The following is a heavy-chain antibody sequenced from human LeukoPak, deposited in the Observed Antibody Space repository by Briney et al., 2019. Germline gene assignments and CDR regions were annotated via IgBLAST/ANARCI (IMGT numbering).Heavy chain of an antibody. CDR3: ARGGTRVYSPSDY. D-gene: IGHD5-18*01. J-gene: IGHJ4*02. CDR1: GFTFSDYY. V-gene: IGHV3-7*01. Sequence: GGSLRLSCAASGFTFSDYYMTWVRQAPGKGLEWVANIKQDGSEKNYVDFVKGRFTISRDNAKNSLYLQMNSLRVEDTALYYCARGGTRVYSPSDYWGQGTRVTVSS. CDR2: IKQDGSEK.